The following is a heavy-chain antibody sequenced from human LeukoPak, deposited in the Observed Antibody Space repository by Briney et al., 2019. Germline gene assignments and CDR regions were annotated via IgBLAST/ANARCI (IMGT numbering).Heavy chain of an antibody. J-gene: IGHJ4*02. CDR1: GYTFTGYY. CDR3: ASSNLRGSGY. D-gene: IGHD3-10*01. CDR2: INPNSGGT. Sequence: ASVKVSCKASGYTFTGYYMHWVRPAPGRGLAWMGWINPNSGGTNYAQKFQGRVAMTRDTSISTAYMELSRLRSDDTAVYYCASSNLRGSGYWGQGTLVTVSS. V-gene: IGHV1-2*02.